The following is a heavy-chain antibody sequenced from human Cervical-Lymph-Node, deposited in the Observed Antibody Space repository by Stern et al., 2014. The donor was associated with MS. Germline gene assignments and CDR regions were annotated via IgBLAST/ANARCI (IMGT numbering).Heavy chain of an antibody. D-gene: IGHD2-15*01. Sequence: VQLVESGGDLVQPGRSLRLSCAASGFRFDDYAMYWVRQAPGKGLEWVSGISWSSGKIGYAESVQGRFTISRDNVKNSLFLQMNSLRSEDTASYYCARAIGFCSGGNCEPYYYYGIDVWGQGTRVTVSS. CDR1: GFRFDDYA. CDR3: ARAIGFCSGGNCEPYYYYGIDV. J-gene: IGHJ6*02. CDR2: ISWSSGKI. V-gene: IGHV3-9*01.